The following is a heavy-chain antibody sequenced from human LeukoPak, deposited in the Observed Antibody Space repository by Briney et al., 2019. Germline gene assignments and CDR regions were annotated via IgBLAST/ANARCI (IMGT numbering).Heavy chain of an antibody. CDR3: ARSNYDSSGYYSK. D-gene: IGHD3-22*01. V-gene: IGHV4-59*01. J-gene: IGHJ4*02. CDR1: SGSISSYY. Sequence: SETLSLTCSVSSGSISSYYWSWIRPPPREGLGWIGHIYYSRRAYSKPSPKSRVTISVDTSKHQFSLKLSSVTAADTALYYCARSNYDSSGYYSKWGRGTLVTVSS. CDR2: IYYSRRA.